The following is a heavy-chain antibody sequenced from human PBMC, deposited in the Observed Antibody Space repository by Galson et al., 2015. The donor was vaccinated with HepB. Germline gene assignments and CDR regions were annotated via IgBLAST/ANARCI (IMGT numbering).Heavy chain of an antibody. CDR1: GYTFTSYA. Sequence: SVKVSCKASGYTFTSYAMHWVRQAPGQRLEWMGWINAGNGNTKYSQKFQGRVTITRDTSASTAYMELSSLRSEDTAVYYCARAQGEYYYGSGTGNWFDPWGQGTLVTVSS. CDR2: INAGNGNT. V-gene: IGHV1-3*01. CDR3: ARAQGEYYYGSGTGNWFDP. D-gene: IGHD3-10*01. J-gene: IGHJ5*02.